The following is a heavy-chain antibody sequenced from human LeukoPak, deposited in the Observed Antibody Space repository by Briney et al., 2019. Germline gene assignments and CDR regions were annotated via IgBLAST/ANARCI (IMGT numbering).Heavy chain of an antibody. J-gene: IGHJ4*02. D-gene: IGHD3-22*01. CDR2: TYYRSKWYN. Sequence: SQTLSLTCAISGDSVSSNSAAWNWIRQSPSRGLEWLGRTYYRSKWYNDYAVSVKGRITINPDTSKNQFSLKLSSVTAADTAVYYCARLVLEYYYDSSGQFDYWGQGTLVTVSS. CDR3: ARLVLEYYYDSSGQFDY. V-gene: IGHV6-1*01. CDR1: GDSVSSNSAA.